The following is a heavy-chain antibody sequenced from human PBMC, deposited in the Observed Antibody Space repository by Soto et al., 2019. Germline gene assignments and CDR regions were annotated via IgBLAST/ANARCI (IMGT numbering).Heavy chain of an antibody. CDR1: GYSFTNYW. CDR3: AGSIFYYGMAV. Sequence: LGESLKISCTASGYSFTNYWIGWVRQMPGKGPEWMGIIYPGDSDTRYSPSFQGQVTISADKSTSTAYLLWSSLKASDTAIYFCAGSIFYYGMAVWGQGTTVTVSS. CDR2: IYPGDSDT. J-gene: IGHJ6*02. V-gene: IGHV5-51*01.